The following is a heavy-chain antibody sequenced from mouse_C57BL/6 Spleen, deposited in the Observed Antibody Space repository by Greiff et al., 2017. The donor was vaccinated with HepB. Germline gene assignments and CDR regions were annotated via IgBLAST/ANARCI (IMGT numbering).Heavy chain of an antibody. V-gene: IGHV1-4*01. J-gene: IGHJ3*01. CDR1: GYTFTSYT. CDR3: AREAYGSSSKKFAY. Sequence: VQLQESGAELARPGASVKMSCKASGYTFTSYTMHWVKQRPGQGLEWIGYINPSSGYTKYNQKFKDKATLTADKSSSTAYMQLSSLTSEDSAVYYCAREAYGSSSKKFAYWGQGTLVTVSA. D-gene: IGHD1-1*01. CDR2: INPSSGYT.